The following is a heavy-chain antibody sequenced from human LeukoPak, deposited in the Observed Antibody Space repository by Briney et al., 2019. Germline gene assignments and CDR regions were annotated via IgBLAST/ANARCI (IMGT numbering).Heavy chain of an antibody. D-gene: IGHD3-10*01. V-gene: IGHV1-2*02. CDR3: AKNLYSGVALPYYYYYYMDV. Sequence: DLLKACCKTSGSTFSHYYVHWVRQAPGHRLEWLGWISPDSGVTNYARTFQGRVTMTRHTSIITAYMELSRLRSDDTAVYYCAKNLYSGVALPYYYYYYMDVWGKGTTVTVSS. CDR2: ISPDSGVT. CDR1: GSTFSHYY. J-gene: IGHJ6*03.